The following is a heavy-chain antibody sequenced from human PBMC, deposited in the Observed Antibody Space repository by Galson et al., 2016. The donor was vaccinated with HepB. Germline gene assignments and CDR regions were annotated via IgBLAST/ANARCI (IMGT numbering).Heavy chain of an antibody. V-gene: IGHV6-1*01. Sequence: AISGDSVSNNHVAWNWIRQSPSRGLEWLGRTYRGSNQYAASMRGRIATNSDTSTNQFSLQLSSVTPEDTGLYYCARGAYSSFDIWGQGTMVIVSS. J-gene: IGHJ3*02. D-gene: IGHD2-15*01. CDR3: ARGAYSSFDI. CDR2: TYRGSN. CDR1: GDSVSNNHVA.